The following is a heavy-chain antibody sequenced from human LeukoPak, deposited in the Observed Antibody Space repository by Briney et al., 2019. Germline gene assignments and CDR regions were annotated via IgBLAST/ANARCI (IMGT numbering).Heavy chain of an antibody. D-gene: IGHD4-17*01. Sequence: GGSLRLSCAASGFTFSNAWMSWVRQAPGRGLEWVSSISSSSSYIYYADSVKGRFTISRDNAKNSLCLQMNSLRAEDTAVYYCATDRRTMTTTPTFAYWGQGTLVTVSS. V-gene: IGHV3-21*01. CDR2: ISSSSSYI. CDR3: ATDRRTMTTTPTFAY. J-gene: IGHJ4*02. CDR1: GFTFSNAW.